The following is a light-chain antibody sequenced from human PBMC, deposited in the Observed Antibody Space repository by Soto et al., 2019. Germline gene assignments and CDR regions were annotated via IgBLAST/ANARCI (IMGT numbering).Light chain of an antibody. V-gene: IGLV2-14*03. J-gene: IGLJ1*01. CDR2: DVA. Sequence: SPGQSITISCTGTSSDVGGSNFVSWYQQHPGKPPRLIIYDVANRPSGVSNRFSGSKSGSTASLIISRLQTEDEADYYCVSYTSSTTYVFGTGTKVTVL. CDR1: SSDVGGSNF. CDR3: VSYTSSTTYV.